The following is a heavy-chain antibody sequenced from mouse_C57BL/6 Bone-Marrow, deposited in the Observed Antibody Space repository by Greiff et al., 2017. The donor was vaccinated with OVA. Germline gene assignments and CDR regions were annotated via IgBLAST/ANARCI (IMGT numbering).Heavy chain of an antibody. V-gene: IGHV5-17*01. CDR3: ARTTVVAIDY. Sequence: DVKLQESGGGLVKPGGSLKLSCAASGFTFSDYGMHWVRQAPEKGLEWVAYISSGSSTIYYADTVKGRFTISRDNAKNTLFLQMTSLRSEDTAMYYCARTTVVAIDYWGQGTTLTVSS. CDR1: GFTFSDYG. D-gene: IGHD1-1*01. J-gene: IGHJ2*01. CDR2: ISSGSSTI.